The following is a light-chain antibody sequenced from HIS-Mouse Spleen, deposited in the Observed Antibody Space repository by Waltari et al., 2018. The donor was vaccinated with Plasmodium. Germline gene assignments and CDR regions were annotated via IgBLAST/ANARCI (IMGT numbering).Light chain of an antibody. V-gene: IGLV2-8*01. J-gene: IGLJ2*01. CDR1: SRDVGGYTY. CDR2: EVS. CDR3: SSYAGSNNLV. Sequence: QSALTQPPSASASPGQSVTISCTGPSRDVGGYTYVSWYQQHPGKAPNLMIYEVSKRPSGVPDRFSGSKSGNTASLTVSGLQAEDEADYYSSSYAGSNNLVFGGGTKLTVL.